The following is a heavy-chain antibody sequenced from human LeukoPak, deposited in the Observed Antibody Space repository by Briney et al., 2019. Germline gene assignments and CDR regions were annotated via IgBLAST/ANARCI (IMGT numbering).Heavy chain of an antibody. V-gene: IGHV3-30*18. CDR2: ISYDGSNK. D-gene: IGHD5-24*01. Sequence: GRSPRLSCAASGFTFSSYGMHWVRQAPGKGLEWVAVISYDGSNKYYADSVKGRFTISRDNSKNTLYLQMNSLRAEDTAVYYCAKLLEDGYNQYYFDYWGQGTLVTVSS. CDR3: AKLLEDGYNQYYFDY. J-gene: IGHJ4*02. CDR1: GFTFSSYG.